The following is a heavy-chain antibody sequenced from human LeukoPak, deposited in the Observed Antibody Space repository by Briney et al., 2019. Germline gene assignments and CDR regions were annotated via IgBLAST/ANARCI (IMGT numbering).Heavy chain of an antibody. CDR1: GYTFTSYG. D-gene: IGHD4-23*01. Sequence: EASVKVSCKASGYTFTSYGIGWVRQAPGQGLAWMGWISAYNGNTNYAQKLQGRVTMTTDASTSTAYMELRSLRSDDTAVYYCARGVVTTTKDDYWGQGTLVTVSS. CDR2: ISAYNGNT. CDR3: ARGVVTTTKDDY. J-gene: IGHJ4*02. V-gene: IGHV1-18*01.